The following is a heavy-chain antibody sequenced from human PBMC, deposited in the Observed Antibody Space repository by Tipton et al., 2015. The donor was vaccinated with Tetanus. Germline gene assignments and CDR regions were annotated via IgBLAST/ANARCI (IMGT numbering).Heavy chain of an antibody. CDR1: GGSISTTSDY. V-gene: IGHV4-39*01. Sequence: TLSLTCTVSGGSISTTSDYWGWIRQPPGKGLEWIGSLYYSGTTYYNPSLKSRVTISVDTSKHHFSLRLSSVTAADTAVYYCARHSLKLGMWAFDIWGRGTLVTVSS. CDR3: ARHSLKLGMWAFDI. CDR2: LYYSGTT. D-gene: IGHD7-27*01. J-gene: IGHJ3*02.